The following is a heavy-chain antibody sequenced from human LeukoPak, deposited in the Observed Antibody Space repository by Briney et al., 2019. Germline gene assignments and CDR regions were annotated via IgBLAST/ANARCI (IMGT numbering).Heavy chain of an antibody. CDR2: VSSSGSPI. J-gene: IGHJ6*02. CDR1: GFTFNSYS. Sequence: GGSLRLSCAASGFTFNSYSMNWVRQAPGKGLEWISYVSSSGSPIYYADSVKGRFTISRDNVKKSLSLQMNSLRAEDTAVYYCARDRRDYCSSTSCYGGYYYYGMDVWGQGTTVTVSS. V-gene: IGHV3-48*01. CDR3: ARDRRDYCSSTSCYGGYYYYGMDV. D-gene: IGHD2-2*01.